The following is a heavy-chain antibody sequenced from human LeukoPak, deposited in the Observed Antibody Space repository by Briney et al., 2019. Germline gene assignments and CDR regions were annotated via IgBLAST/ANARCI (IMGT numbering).Heavy chain of an antibody. J-gene: IGHJ6*02. V-gene: IGHV1-8*01. Sequence: ASVKVSCKASEYTFSSYDINWVRQATGQGLEWMGWMNPNSGNTGYAQKFQGRVTMTRNTSISTAYMELSSLRSEDTAVYYCARSYSGSYWDYYYGMDVWGQGTTVAVSS. CDR1: EYTFSSYD. CDR2: MNPNSGNT. CDR3: ARSYSGSYWDYYYGMDV. D-gene: IGHD1-26*01.